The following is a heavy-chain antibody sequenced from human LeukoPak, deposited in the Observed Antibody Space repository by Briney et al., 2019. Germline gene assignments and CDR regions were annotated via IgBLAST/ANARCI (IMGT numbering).Heavy chain of an antibody. V-gene: IGHV1-2*02. D-gene: IGHD3-3*02. CDR1: GYTFTGYY. CDR3: ARARWALIYYFDY. Sequence: ASVKVSCKASGYTFTGYYMHWVRRAPGQGLEWMGWINPNSGGANYAQKFQGRVTMTRDTSISTAYMELSRLRSDDTAVYYCARARWALIYYFDYWGQGTLVTVSS. J-gene: IGHJ4*02. CDR2: INPNSGGA.